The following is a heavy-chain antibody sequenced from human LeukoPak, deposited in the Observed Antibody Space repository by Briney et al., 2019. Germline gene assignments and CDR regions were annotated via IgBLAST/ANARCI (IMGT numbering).Heavy chain of an antibody. CDR2: IWYDGSNT. CDR3: ARDLLEGGNPWGFFDS. D-gene: IGHD4-23*01. J-gene: IGHJ4*02. Sequence: GGSLRLSCAASGFTFSSYALSWVRQAPGKGLEWVAIIWYDGSNTYYADSVKGRFTIPRDKSKNTLYLQMNSLRAEDTAVYYCARDLLEGGNPWGFFDSWGQGSPVTVSS. CDR1: GFTFSSYA. V-gene: IGHV3-33*08.